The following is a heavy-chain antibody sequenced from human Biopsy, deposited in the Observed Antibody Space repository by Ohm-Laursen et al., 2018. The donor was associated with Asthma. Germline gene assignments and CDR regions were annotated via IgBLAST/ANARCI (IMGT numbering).Heavy chain of an antibody. CDR1: GFTLGDYW. CDR3: ARTFHFWSPYHAEHYQL. CDR2: IKHDGSEK. J-gene: IGHJ1*01. D-gene: IGHD3-3*02. Sequence: SLRLSCAASGFTLGDYWMSWVRQVPGKGLEGVANIKHDGSEKNHVDSLKGRFTISRDNAKNSLYLQMNSLRAEDTAVYYCARTFHFWSPYHAEHYQLWGQGTLVTVSS. V-gene: IGHV3-7*01.